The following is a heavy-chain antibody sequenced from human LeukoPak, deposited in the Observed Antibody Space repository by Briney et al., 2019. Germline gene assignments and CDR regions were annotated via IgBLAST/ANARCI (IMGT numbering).Heavy chain of an antibody. J-gene: IGHJ6*01. Sequence: GGSLRLSCAASGFTFSSCEMNWVRQPPGKGLEWVSYISSGARTIYYADSVKGRFTISRDNAKNSLYLQMNSLRAEDTAGYYCARDLKQGGQNYYYGMDVWGQGTTVTVSS. CDR2: ISSGARTI. D-gene: IGHD3-16*01. CDR3: ARDLKQGGQNYYYGMDV. CDR1: GFTFSSCE. V-gene: IGHV3-48*03.